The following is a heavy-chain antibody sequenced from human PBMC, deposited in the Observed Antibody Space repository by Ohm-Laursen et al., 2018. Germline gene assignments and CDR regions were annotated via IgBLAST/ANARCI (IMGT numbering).Heavy chain of an antibody. CDR3: ARDGYCGGDCYPDY. CDR1: GGSISSNY. D-gene: IGHD2-21*02. CDR2: IYTSGST. V-gene: IGHV4-4*07. J-gene: IGHJ4*02. Sequence: SQTLSLTCTVSGGSISSNYWSWIRQPAGKGLEWIGRIYTSGSTNYNPSLKSRVTMSVDTSKNQFSLKLSCVTAADTAVYYCARDGYCGGDCYPDYWGQGTLVTVSS.